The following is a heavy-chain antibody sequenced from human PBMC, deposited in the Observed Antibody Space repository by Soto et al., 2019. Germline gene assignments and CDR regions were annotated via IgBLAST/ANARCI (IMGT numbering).Heavy chain of an antibody. CDR3: AREGAGTDY. J-gene: IGHJ4*02. V-gene: IGHV3-53*04. CDR1: GFTVSSNY. D-gene: IGHD6-19*01. CDR2: IYSGGST. Sequence: EVQLVESGGGLVQPGGSLRLSCAASGFTVSSNYMSWVRQAPGKGLVWVSVIYSGGSTYYADSVKGRFTISRHNSKHTLYLQMNRLRAEDTAVYYCAREGAGTDYWGQGTLVTVSS.